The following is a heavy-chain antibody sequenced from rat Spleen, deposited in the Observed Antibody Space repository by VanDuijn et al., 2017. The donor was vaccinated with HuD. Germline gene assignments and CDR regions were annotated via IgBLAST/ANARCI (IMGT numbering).Heavy chain of an antibody. Sequence: EVQLVESGGVLVQPGRSMKLSCAASGFTFSDYNMAWVRQAPKKGLEWVATISYDGSSTYYRDSVKGRFTISRDNAKSTLYLQMDSLRSEDTATYYCARDGGYPYWGQGVMVTVSS. J-gene: IGHJ2*01. CDR1: GFTFSDYN. V-gene: IGHV5-7*01. D-gene: IGHD1-11*01. CDR3: ARDGGYPY. CDR2: ISYDGSST.